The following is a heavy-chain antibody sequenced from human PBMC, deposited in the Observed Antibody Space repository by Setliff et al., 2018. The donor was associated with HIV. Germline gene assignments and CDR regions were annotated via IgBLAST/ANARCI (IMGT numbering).Heavy chain of an antibody. Sequence: ASVKVSCKASGYMFNIYYMHWVRQVPGQGLEWMGWSNPNTGGTKYAQKFQGRVTMTRDTSMSTVYMALTGLTSDDTAVYYCAADNYNCNSFDSWGQGSLVTVSS. CDR2: SNPNTGGT. CDR3: AADNYNCNSFDS. CDR1: GYMFNIYY. J-gene: IGHJ4*02. D-gene: IGHD3-3*01. V-gene: IGHV1-2*02.